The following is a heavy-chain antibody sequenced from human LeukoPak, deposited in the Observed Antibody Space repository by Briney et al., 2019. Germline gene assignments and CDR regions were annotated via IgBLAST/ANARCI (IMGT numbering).Heavy chain of an antibody. CDR1: GGSISSDSSY. V-gene: IGHV4-39*02. J-gene: IGHJ5*02. Sequence: SEALSLTCTVSGGSISSDSSYWDWIRQPPGKGLEWIGAIYYTGRTDYNPSLKSRVTISIDTSKNDFSLRLTSVTAADTAVYYCARRNVPGGGNWFDLWGQGTRVSVSS. CDR3: ARRNVPGGGNWFDL. CDR2: IYYTGRT. D-gene: IGHD3-10*01.